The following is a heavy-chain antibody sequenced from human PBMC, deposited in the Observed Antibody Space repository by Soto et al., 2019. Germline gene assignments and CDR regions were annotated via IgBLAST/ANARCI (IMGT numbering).Heavy chain of an antibody. D-gene: IGHD2-15*01. CDR1: GGSISSGGYY. CDR2: IYYSGST. J-gene: IGHJ3*02. V-gene: IGHV4-31*03. Sequence: QVQLQESGPGLVKPSQTLSLTCTVSGGSISSGGYYWSWIRQHPGKGLEWIGYIYYSGSTYYNPSTKSRVTISVDTSKYHFSLKLSYVTAADTAVYYCARGVPLGYCSGGSCYGGAFDIWGQGTMVTVSS. CDR3: ARGVPLGYCSGGSCYGGAFDI.